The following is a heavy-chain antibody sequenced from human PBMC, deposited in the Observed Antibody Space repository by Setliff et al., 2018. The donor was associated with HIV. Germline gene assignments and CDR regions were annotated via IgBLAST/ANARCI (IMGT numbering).Heavy chain of an antibody. CDR1: GYTLTSYG. V-gene: IGHV1-3*01. J-gene: IGHJ4*02. CDR3: ARDYSGTYYGEIDL. Sequence: ASVKVSCKASGYTLTSYGIHWVRQAPGKRLEWMAWINPGNGDRKYSQKLQGRVAITGDTSANTVYMEVSRLRSEDTALYFCARDYSGTYYGEIDLWGQGTLVTVSS. D-gene: IGHD1-26*01. CDR2: INPGNGDR.